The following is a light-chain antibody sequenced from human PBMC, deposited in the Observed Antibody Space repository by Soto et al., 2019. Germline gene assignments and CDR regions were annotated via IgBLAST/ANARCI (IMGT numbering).Light chain of an antibody. V-gene: IGKV3D-15*01. CDR2: GAS. CDR3: QQYNNWPPGT. Sequence: EIVMTQSPATLSVSPGERATLSCRASRSVSSNLAWYQQKPGQAPRLLIYGASTRATAIPARFSGSGSGTEFTRTISSLQSEGFAVYYCQQYNNWPPGTFGQGTKLEI. CDR1: RSVSSN. J-gene: IGKJ2*02.